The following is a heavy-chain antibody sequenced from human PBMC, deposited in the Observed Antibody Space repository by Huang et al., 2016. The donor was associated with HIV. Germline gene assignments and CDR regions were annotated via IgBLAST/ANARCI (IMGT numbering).Heavy chain of an antibody. J-gene: IGHJ3*02. CDR2: SKREGRST. D-gene: IGHD3-22*01. CDR3: ARTYYDDSSGVDPRRAFDI. CDR1: GFTVSSSW. V-gene: IGHV3-74*01. Sequence: EVQLAESGGGLVQPGGSLRLSCAASGFTVSSSWMHWVRQAPGKGLVWVSSSKREGRSTSYADSVKGRFTISRDNAKNTLYLQMNSLRAEDTAVYYCARTYYDDSSGVDPRRAFDIWGQGTMVTVSS.